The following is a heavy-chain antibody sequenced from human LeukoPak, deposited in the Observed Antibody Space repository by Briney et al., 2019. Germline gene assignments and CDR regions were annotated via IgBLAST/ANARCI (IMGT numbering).Heavy chain of an antibody. V-gene: IGHV3-30*18. CDR1: GFTYISYG. J-gene: IGHJ4*02. Sequence: PGRSLRLSCAASGFTYISYGMHWVRQAPGKGLEWVAVISYDGSNKYYADSVKGRFTISGDNSKNTLYLEMNSLRAEDTAVYYCAKERWLRFFDYWGQGTLVTVSS. D-gene: IGHD5-12*01. CDR3: AKERWLRFFDY. CDR2: ISYDGSNK.